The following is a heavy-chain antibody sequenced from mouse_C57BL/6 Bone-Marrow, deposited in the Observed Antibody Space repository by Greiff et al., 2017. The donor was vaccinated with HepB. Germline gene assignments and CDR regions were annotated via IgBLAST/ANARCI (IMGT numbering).Heavy chain of an antibody. V-gene: IGHV7-1*01. D-gene: IGHD1-1*01. CDR1: GFTFSDFY. CDR2: SRNKANDYTT. CDR3: ARDADYGSSSSWFSY. J-gene: IGHJ3*01. Sequence: EVKLVESGGGLVQSGRSLRLSCATSGFTFSDFYMELVRQAPGKGLEWIAASRNKANDYTTEYSASVKGRFIVSRDTSQSILYLQMNALRAEDTAIYYCARDADYGSSSSWFSYWGQGTLVTVSA.